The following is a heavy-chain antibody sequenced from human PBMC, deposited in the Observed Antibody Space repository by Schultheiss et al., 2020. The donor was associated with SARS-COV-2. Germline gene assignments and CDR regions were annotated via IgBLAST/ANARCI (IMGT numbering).Heavy chain of an antibody. CDR1: GYTFTSYD. Sequence: ASVTVSCKASGYTFTSYDINWVRQATGQGLEWMGWMNPNSGNTGYAQKFQGRVTMTRNTSISTAYMELSSLRSEDTAVYYCARGPEGFLEWLPNYYYYMDVWGKGTTVTVSS. V-gene: IGHV1-8*01. D-gene: IGHD3-3*01. J-gene: IGHJ6*03. CDR3: ARGPEGFLEWLPNYYYYMDV. CDR2: MNPNSGNT.